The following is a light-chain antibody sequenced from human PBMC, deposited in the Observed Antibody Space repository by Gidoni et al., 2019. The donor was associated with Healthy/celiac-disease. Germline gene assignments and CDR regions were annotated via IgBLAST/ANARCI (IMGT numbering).Light chain of an antibody. CDR1: QDISNY. CDR2: EAS. V-gene: IGKV1-33*01. J-gene: IGKJ1*01. Sequence: DIQMTQSPSSLSASVGDRVTITCQASQDISNYLNWYQQKPGKAPKLLIYEASHLETGVPSRFSGSGSGTDFTFTISSLQPEDIATYYCQQYDNLPWTFXQXTKVEIK. CDR3: QQYDNLPWT.